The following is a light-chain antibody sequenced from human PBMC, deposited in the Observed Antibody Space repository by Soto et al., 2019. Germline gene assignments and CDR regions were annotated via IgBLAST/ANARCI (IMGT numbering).Light chain of an antibody. V-gene: IGKV3-20*01. CDR2: GAS. Sequence: EIVMTLSPATLSVSPGERATLSCRASETVISNLAWYQQKPGQAPRLLIYGASTRAPGTPDRFSGSGSGTDFTLTIRRLEPEDFAVYYCHQYGNSPYTFGQG. J-gene: IGKJ2*01. CDR1: ETVISN. CDR3: HQYGNSPYT.